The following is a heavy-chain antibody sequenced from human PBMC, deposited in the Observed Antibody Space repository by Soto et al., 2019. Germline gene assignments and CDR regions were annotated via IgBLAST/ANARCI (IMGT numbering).Heavy chain of an antibody. J-gene: IGHJ3*02. D-gene: IGHD3-16*01. CDR1: GASISSCGYY. V-gene: IGHV4-30-4*01. Sequence: QVQLQASGPALVRPSQTLSLTCTVSGASISSCGYYWTWIRQSPGKALEWIGNISYSGSTYYNPSLNTRVTISIQTSRSLFSLTLSSVTAADTAVYFCARGPDGGVVDGGFDIWGEGTMVTVAS. CDR2: ISYSGST. CDR3: ARGPDGGVVDGGFDI.